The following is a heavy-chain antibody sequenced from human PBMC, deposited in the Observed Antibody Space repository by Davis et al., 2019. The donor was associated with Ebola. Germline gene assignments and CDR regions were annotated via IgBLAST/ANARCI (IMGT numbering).Heavy chain of an antibody. D-gene: IGHD3-10*01. CDR3: AKGSLWFGEFTYDY. CDR1: GFTFSSYS. V-gene: IGHV3-23*01. Sequence: GESLKISCAASGFTFSSYSMNWVRQAPGKGLEWVSAISGSGGSTYYADSVKGRFTISRDNSKNTLYLQMNSLRAEDTAVYYCAKGSLWFGEFTYDYWGQGTLVTVSS. J-gene: IGHJ4*02. CDR2: ISGSGGST.